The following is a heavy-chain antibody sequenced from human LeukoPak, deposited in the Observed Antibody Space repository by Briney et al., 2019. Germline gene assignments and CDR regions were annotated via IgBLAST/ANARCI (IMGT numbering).Heavy chain of an antibody. Sequence: PSETLSLTCAVYGGSFSGYYWSWIRQPPGKGLEWIGEINHSGSTNYNPCLKSRVTISVDTSKNQFSLKLSSVTAADTAVYYCAIHIVVVPAAKKKNWFDPWGQGTLVTVSS. D-gene: IGHD2-2*01. J-gene: IGHJ5*02. CDR1: GGSFSGYY. V-gene: IGHV4-34*01. CDR2: INHSGST. CDR3: AIHIVVVPAAKKKNWFDP.